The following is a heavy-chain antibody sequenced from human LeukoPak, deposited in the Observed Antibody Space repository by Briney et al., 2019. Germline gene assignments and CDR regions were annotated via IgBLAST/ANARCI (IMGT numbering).Heavy chain of an antibody. D-gene: IGHD2-15*01. CDR3: ARASFCSGGSCSIYYYYYMDV. Sequence: GGSLRLSCAASGFTFSSYWMSWVRQAPGKGLEWVANIKQDGSEKYYVDSVKGRFTISRDNAKNSLYLRMNSLRAEDTAVYYCARASFCSGGSCSIYYYYYMDVWGKGTTVTVSS. J-gene: IGHJ6*03. V-gene: IGHV3-7*01. CDR2: IKQDGSEK. CDR1: GFTFSSYW.